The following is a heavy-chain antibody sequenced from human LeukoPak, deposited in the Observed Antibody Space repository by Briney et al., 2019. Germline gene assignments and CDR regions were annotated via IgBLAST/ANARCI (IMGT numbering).Heavy chain of an antibody. CDR2: IKQDGSEK. J-gene: IGHJ6*03. V-gene: IGHV3-7*01. CDR3: ARGVNYYYYYMDV. CDR1: GFTFSSYW. Sequence: GGSLRLSCAASGFTFSSYWMSWVRQAQGKGLEWVVNIKQDGSEKHYVDSGKGRFTIDRDNAKNSLYLKMNSLRAEDMAVYYCARGVNYYYYYMDVWGKGTTVTVSS.